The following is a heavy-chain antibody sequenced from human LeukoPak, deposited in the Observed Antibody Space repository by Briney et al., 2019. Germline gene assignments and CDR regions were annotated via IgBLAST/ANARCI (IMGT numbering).Heavy chain of an antibody. CDR3: AKDTYYDILTGYRYTEYFQH. V-gene: IGHV3-23*01. CDR2: ISGSGGST. D-gene: IGHD3-9*01. J-gene: IGHJ1*01. Sequence: GGSLRLSCAASGFTFSSYAMSWVRQAPGKGLEWVSAISGSGGSTYYADSVKGRFTISRDNSKNTLYLQMNSPRAEDTAVYYCAKDTYYDILTGYRYTEYFQHWGQGTLVTVSS. CDR1: GFTFSSYA.